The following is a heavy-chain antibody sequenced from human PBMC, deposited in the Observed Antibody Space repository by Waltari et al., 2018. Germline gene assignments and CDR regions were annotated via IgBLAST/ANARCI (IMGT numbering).Heavy chain of an antibody. Sequence: QVQLQESGPGLVKPSETLSLTCAVSGYSISSGYYWGWIRQPPGKGLEWIGSIYHSGSTYYNPSLKSRVTISVDTSKNQFSLKLSSVTAADTAVYYCATYSSSWSHEAFDIWGQGTMVTVSS. D-gene: IGHD6-13*01. CDR3: ATYSSSWSHEAFDI. V-gene: IGHV4-38-2*01. CDR2: IYHSGST. CDR1: GYSISSGYY. J-gene: IGHJ3*02.